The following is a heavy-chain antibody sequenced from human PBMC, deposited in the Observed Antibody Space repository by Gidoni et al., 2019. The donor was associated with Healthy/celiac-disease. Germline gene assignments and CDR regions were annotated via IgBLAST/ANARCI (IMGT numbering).Heavy chain of an antibody. D-gene: IGHD3-10*01. CDR2: ILTIFGTA. CDR3: ARTGMYYGSGSSTEVDY. Sequence: QVPLVQSGAEVTKPGSSVKVSCKASGGTFSSSALSGFRLAAGQGLEWMGGILTIFGTANDAQKFQGRVTITADESTSTAYMELSSLRSEDTAVYYCARTGMYYGSGSSTEVDYWGQGTLVTVSS. J-gene: IGHJ4*02. V-gene: IGHV1-69*19. CDR1: GGTFSSSA.